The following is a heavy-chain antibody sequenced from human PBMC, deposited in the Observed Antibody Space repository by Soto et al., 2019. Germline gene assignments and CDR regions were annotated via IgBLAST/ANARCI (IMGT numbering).Heavy chain of an antibody. Sequence: PGGSLRLSCAASGFTFSSYGMHWVRQAPGKGLEWVAVISYDGSSTSYADSVKGRFTISRDNAKNTLYLQMNSLRAEDTAVYYCARSPGPPYMSSSLDYWGQGTLVTVSS. J-gene: IGHJ4*02. D-gene: IGHD6-13*01. CDR3: ARSPGPPYMSSSLDY. CDR2: ISYDGSST. V-gene: IGHV3-33*08. CDR1: GFTFSSYG.